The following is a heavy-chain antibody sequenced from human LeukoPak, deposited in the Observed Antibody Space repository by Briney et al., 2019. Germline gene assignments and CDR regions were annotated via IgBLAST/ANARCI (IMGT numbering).Heavy chain of an antibody. V-gene: IGHV3-74*01. D-gene: IGHD1-14*01. CDR2: INSDGSRT. J-gene: IGHJ4*02. CDR1: GFTFSSNW. CDR3: AAATTFDY. Sequence: GGSLRLSCAASGFTFSSNWMHWVRHAPGKGLVWVSRINSDGSRTSYADSVKGRFTISRDNAKSTLYLQMYSLRAEDTAVYYCAAATTFDYWGQGTLVTVSS.